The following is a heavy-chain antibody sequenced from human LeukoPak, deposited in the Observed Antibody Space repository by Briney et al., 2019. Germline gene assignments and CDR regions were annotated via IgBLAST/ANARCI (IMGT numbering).Heavy chain of an antibody. D-gene: IGHD4-17*01. CDR3: ARQKRIDYGDYAGGEDWFDP. J-gene: IGHJ5*02. CDR1: GVSISSYY. Sequence: SETLSLTCTVSGVSISSYYWSWIRQPPGKGLEWIGYIYYSGSTNYNPSLKSRATISVDTSKNQFSLKLSSVTAADTAVYYCARQKRIDYGDYAGGEDWFDPWGQGTLVTVSS. CDR2: IYYSGST. V-gene: IGHV4-59*08.